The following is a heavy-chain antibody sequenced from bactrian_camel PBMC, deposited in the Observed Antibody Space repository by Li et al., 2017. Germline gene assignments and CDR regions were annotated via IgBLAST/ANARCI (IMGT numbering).Heavy chain of an antibody. CDR2: FSDYGAT. CDR1: EYLFTSYC. V-gene: IGHV3S53*01. J-gene: IGHJ4*01. CDR3: AATWQYGGNLRPQVFDY. Sequence: HVQLVESGGGSVQAEGSLRLSCAAHEYLFTSYCMGWFRQAQGKGREGVAEFSDYGATTYADSVKGRFTVSKDNANNTVHLRMNNLQPEDTAMYLCAATWQYGGNLRPQVFDYWGQGTQVTVS. D-gene: IGHD6*01.